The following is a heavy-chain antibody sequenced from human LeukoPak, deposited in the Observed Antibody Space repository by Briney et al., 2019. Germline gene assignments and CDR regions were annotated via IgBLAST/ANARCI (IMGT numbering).Heavy chain of an antibody. Sequence: ASVKVSCKASGYTFTGYYMHWVRQAPGQGLEWMGWINPNSGGTNYAQKFQGRVTMTTDTSTSTAYMELRSLRSDDTAVYYCARDAAVAVAVTGNWFDPWGQGTLVTVSS. CDR3: ARDAAVAVAVTGNWFDP. D-gene: IGHD6-19*01. CDR2: INPNSGGT. J-gene: IGHJ5*02. V-gene: IGHV1-2*02. CDR1: GYTFTGYY.